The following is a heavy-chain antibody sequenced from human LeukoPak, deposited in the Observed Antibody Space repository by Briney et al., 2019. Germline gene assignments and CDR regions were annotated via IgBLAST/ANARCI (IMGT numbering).Heavy chain of an antibody. J-gene: IGHJ6*03. Sequence: SETLSLTCTVSDGSITSGSYYWSWIRQPAGKGLEWIGRIYSSGSTNYNPSLRSRVTISVDTSKNQFSLKLTSVTAADTAVYYCARAHDYYYYMDVWGKGTTVTVSS. CDR3: ARAHDYYYYMDV. CDR2: IYSSGST. V-gene: IGHV4-61*02. CDR1: DGSITSGSYY.